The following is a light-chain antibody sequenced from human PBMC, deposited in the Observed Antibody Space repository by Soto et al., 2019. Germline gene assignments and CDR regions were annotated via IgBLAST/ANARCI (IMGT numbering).Light chain of an antibody. J-gene: IGKJ5*01. V-gene: IGKV3D-11*02. CDR3: QQRRSWQVT. CDR2: DAS. CDR1: QSINTY. Sequence: ENVFTQSPATLSFSPGEGATLSCRASQSINTYLAWYQQKPGQAPRPLIYDASKRATGIPARFSGSGSGTNFTLTISSLEPEDFAVYYCQQRRSWQVTFGQGTRLEIK.